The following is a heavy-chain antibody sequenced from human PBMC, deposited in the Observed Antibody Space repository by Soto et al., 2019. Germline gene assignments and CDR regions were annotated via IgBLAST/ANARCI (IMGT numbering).Heavy chain of an antibody. CDR3: ARQCIGARKYHYRNLDV. CDR1: GFTFTDHA. V-gene: IGHV3-30-3*01. Sequence: QVQLVESGGGVVQPGRSLRLSCAASGFTFTDHAIHWVRQAPGRGLEWVALISSDGSSKYFADSVKGRFTVSRDNSKNTLSLHMHSLRTEDTAVYYCARQCIGARKYHYRNLDVWGQGTTVTVSS. J-gene: IGHJ6*02. CDR2: ISSDGSSK. D-gene: IGHD6-6*01.